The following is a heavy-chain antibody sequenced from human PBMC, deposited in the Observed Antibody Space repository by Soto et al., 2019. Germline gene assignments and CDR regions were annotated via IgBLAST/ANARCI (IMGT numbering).Heavy chain of an antibody. D-gene: IGHD1-1*01. Sequence: GGSLRLSCAASGFIVRDNFMIWVRQAPGKGLEWVSALYRGGVAYYADAVKGRFIVSRDNPENTLYLQMTSLGADDSAIYYCARAILQVAQQHRLDAFDLWGQGTVVTVSS. V-gene: IGHV3-53*01. CDR2: LYRGGVA. CDR1: GFIVRDNF. J-gene: IGHJ3*01. CDR3: ARAILQVAQQHRLDAFDL.